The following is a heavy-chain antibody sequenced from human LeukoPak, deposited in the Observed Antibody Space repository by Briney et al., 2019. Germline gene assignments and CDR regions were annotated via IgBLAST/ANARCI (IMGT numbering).Heavy chain of an antibody. V-gene: IGHV4-34*01. Sequence: PSETLSLTCAVYGGSFSGYYWSWIRQPPGKGLEWIGEINHSGSTNYNPSLKSRVTISVDTSKNQFSLKLSSVTAADTAVYYCARDRDYYDIGRAFDIWGQGTMVTVSS. D-gene: IGHD3-22*01. J-gene: IGHJ3*02. CDR1: GGSFSGYY. CDR2: INHSGST. CDR3: ARDRDYYDIGRAFDI.